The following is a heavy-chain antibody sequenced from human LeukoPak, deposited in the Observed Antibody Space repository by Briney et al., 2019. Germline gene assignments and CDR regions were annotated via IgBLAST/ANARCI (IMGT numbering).Heavy chain of an antibody. J-gene: IGHJ4*02. Sequence: SQTLSLTCAVSGGSISSGGYSWSWIRQPPGKGLEWIGYIYHSGSTYYNPSLKSRVTISVDRSKNQFSLKLSSVTAADTAVYYCARGRSSGYYGSFDYWGQGTLVTVSS. D-gene: IGHD3-22*01. CDR2: IYHSGST. V-gene: IGHV4-30-2*01. CDR3: ARGRSSGYYGSFDY. CDR1: GGSISSGGYS.